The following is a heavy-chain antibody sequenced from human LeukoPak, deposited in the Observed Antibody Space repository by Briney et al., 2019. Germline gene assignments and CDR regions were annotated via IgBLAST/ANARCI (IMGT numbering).Heavy chain of an antibody. Sequence: SETLSLTCTVSGGSISSYYWSWIRQPPGKGLEWIGYIYYSGSTNYNPSLKSRVTISVDTSKNQFSLKPSSVTAADTAVYYCARTERDGYNGNWGQGTLVTVSS. V-gene: IGHV4-59*01. D-gene: IGHD5-24*01. CDR1: GGSISSYY. CDR3: ARTERDGYNGN. CDR2: IYYSGST. J-gene: IGHJ4*02.